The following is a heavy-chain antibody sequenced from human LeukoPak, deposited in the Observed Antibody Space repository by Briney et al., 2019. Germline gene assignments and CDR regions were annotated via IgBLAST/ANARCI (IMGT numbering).Heavy chain of an antibody. D-gene: IGHD3-3*01. CDR2: INHSGST. CDR3: ARGSHDYDLWSGYYAHYMDV. Sequence: PSETLSLTCAVYGGSFSGYYWSWIRQPPGKGLEWIGEINHSGSTNHNPSLKSRVTISVDTSKNQFSLKLSSVTAADTAVYYCARGSHDYDLWSGYYAHYMDVWGKGTTVTVSS. CDR1: GGSFSGYY. J-gene: IGHJ6*03. V-gene: IGHV4-34*01.